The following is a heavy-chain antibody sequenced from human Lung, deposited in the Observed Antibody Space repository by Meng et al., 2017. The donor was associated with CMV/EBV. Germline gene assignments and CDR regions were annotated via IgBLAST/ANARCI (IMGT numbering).Heavy chain of an antibody. CDR3: ARGFYDFWSGFVAVDY. CDR1: GGSVSTSSSY. CDR2: IYNSGST. J-gene: IGHJ4*02. Sequence: SETLSLTCTVSGGSVSTSSSYWSWIRQPPGKGLEWIGFIYNSGSTNDNPSLKSRVTISVDTYKNQFSLKLTSVTVADTAVYYCARGFYDFWSGFVAVDYWGQGTXVTVSS. D-gene: IGHD3-3*01. V-gene: IGHV4-61*01.